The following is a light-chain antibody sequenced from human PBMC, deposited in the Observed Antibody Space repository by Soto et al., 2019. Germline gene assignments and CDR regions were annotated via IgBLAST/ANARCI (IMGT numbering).Light chain of an antibody. Sequence: EILMTQSPATLSVSPGERATLSCRASQSVGSNLAWYQQMPGQAPRLLIYGASTRATGLPARFSGSGSGTEFTLTISSLQYEDYAVYYCQQYTNWPQTLGQGTKVDIK. CDR1: QSVGSN. CDR3: QQYTNWPQT. V-gene: IGKV3-15*01. J-gene: IGKJ1*01. CDR2: GAS.